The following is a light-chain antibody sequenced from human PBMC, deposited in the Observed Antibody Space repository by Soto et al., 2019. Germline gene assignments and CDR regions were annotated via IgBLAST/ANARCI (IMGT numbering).Light chain of an antibody. CDR2: KVS. CDR1: QSLVSSDGYIY. J-gene: IGKJ5*01. CDR3: MQGTHWIT. V-gene: IGKV2-30*01. Sequence: DVVLTQSPLSLPVTLGQPASISCRSSQSLVSSDGYIYLNWFQQRPGQSPRRLIYKVSKRDARVTDRFSGSRSGTEFTLEIRRVAAYDVAIYYCMQGTHWITVDQGTRLEIE.